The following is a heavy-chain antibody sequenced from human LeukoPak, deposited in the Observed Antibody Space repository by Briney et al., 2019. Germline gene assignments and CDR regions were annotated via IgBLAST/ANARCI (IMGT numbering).Heavy chain of an antibody. D-gene: IGHD6-6*01. J-gene: IGHJ4*02. CDR3: ARPRYSSSSLYDY. CDR2: INPNSGGT. Sequence: ASVKVSCKASGYTFTGYYMHWVRQAPGQGPEWMGWINPNSGGTNYAQKFQGWVTMTRDTSISTAYMELSRLRSDDTAVYYCARPRYSSSSLYDYWGQGTLVTVSS. V-gene: IGHV1-2*04. CDR1: GYTFTGYY.